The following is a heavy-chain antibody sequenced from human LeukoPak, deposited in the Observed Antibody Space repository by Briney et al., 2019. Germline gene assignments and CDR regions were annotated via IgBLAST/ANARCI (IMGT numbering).Heavy chain of an antibody. CDR2: IWYDGSNK. CDR3: ARDLDIVVVPAAPRPPYYYYGMDV. D-gene: IGHD2-2*01. V-gene: IGHV3-33*01. Sequence: GRSLRLSCAASGFTFSSYGMHWVRQAPGKGLEWVAVIWYDGSNKYYADSVKGRFTISRDNSKNTLYLQMNSLRAEDTAVYYCARDLDIVVVPAAPRPPYYYYGMDVWGQGTTVTVSS. CDR1: GFTFSSYG. J-gene: IGHJ6*02.